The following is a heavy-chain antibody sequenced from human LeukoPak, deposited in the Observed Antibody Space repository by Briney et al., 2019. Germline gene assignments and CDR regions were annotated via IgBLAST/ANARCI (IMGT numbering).Heavy chain of an antibody. CDR2: MNPNSGNT. J-gene: IGHJ6*03. CDR1: GYTFTSYD. Sequence: ASVKVSCKASGYTFTSYDINWVRQATGQGLEWMGWMNPNSGNTGYAQKFQGRVTMTRNTSISTAYMELSSLKSEDTAVYYCARDRRRQQQLANYYYYYYMDVWGKGTTVTVSS. D-gene: IGHD6-13*01. CDR3: ARDRRRQQQLANYYYYYYMDV. V-gene: IGHV1-8*01.